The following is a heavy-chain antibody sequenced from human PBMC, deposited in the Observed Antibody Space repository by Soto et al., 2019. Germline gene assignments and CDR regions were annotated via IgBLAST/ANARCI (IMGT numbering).Heavy chain of an antibody. V-gene: IGHV3-73*01. CDR1: GFTFSGSA. Sequence: EVQLVESGGGLVQPGGSLKLSCAASGFTFSGSAMHWVRQASGKGLEWVGRIRSKANSYATAYAASVKGRFTISRDDSKNTAYLQMNSLKTEDTAVYYCTRERGPKRPHYYYYMDVWGKGTTVTVSS. CDR3: TRERGPKRPHYYYYMDV. J-gene: IGHJ6*03. D-gene: IGHD3-10*01. CDR2: IRSKANSYAT.